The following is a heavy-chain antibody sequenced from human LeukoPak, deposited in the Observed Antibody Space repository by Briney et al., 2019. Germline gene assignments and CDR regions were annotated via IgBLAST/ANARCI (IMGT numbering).Heavy chain of an antibody. V-gene: IGHV3-7*01. Sequence: GGSLRLSCAASGLTFSSYWMSWVRQAPGKGLEWVANMNQDGSERYYVDSVKGRFTISRDSAKNSLYLQMSSLRAEDTAVYYCASRRSGTYAYWGQGTLVTVSS. D-gene: IGHD3-3*01. CDR3: ASRRSGTYAY. J-gene: IGHJ4*02. CDR2: MNQDGSER. CDR1: GLTFSSYW.